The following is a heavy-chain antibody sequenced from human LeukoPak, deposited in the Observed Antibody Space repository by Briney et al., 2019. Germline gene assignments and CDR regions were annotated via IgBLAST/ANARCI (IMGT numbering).Heavy chain of an antibody. Sequence: GGSLRLSCAASGFTFSSYSMNWVRQAPGKGLEWVSSISSSSSYIYYADSVKGRFTISRDNAKNSLYLQMNSLRAEDTAVYYCAKDRVRDGYNLDYWGQGTLVTVSS. CDR1: GFTFSSYS. V-gene: IGHV3-21*01. CDR3: AKDRVRDGYNLDY. D-gene: IGHD5-24*01. J-gene: IGHJ4*02. CDR2: ISSSSSYI.